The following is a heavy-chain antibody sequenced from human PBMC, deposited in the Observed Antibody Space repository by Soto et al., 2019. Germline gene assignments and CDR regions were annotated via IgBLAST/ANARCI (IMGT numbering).Heavy chain of an antibody. J-gene: IGHJ6*03. CDR3: GRDGGTFNSSYYMDV. CDR2: ISSSSSYI. Sequence: GGSLRLSCAASGFTFSSYSMNWVRQAPGKGLEWVSSISSSSSYIYYADSVKGRFTISRDNAKNSLYLQMNSLRAEDTAVYYCGRDGGTFNSSYYMDVWGKGTTVTVSS. V-gene: IGHV3-21*01. D-gene: IGHD1-1*01. CDR1: GFTFSSYS.